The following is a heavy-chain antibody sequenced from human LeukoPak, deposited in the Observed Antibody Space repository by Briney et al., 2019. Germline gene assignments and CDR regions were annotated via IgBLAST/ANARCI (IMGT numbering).Heavy chain of an antibody. D-gene: IGHD5-12*01. CDR3: TTDNSGYDYFGY. Sequence: GGSLRLSCAASGFTFSSYGMHWVRQAPGKGLEWVGRIKSKTDGGTTDYAAPVKGRFTISRDDSKNTLYPQMNSLKTEDTAVYYCTTDNSGYDYFGYWGQGTLVTVSS. J-gene: IGHJ4*02. CDR1: GFTFSSYG. CDR2: IKSKTDGGTT. V-gene: IGHV3-15*01.